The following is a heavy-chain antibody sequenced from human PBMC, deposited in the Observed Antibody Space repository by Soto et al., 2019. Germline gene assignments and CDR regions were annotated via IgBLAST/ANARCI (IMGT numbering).Heavy chain of an antibody. D-gene: IGHD3-16*01. CDR3: ARGQTGGGWGYYFDY. J-gene: IGHJ4*02. CDR2: IIPIFGTA. Sequence: QVQLVQSGAEVKKPGSSVKVSCKASGGTFSSYAIDWVRQAPGQGLEWMGGIIPIFGTADYAQKXQXXXTXXADESTSTAYMELSSLRSEDTAVYYCARGQTGGGWGYYFDYWGQGTLVTVSS. V-gene: IGHV1-69*12. CDR1: GGTFSSYA.